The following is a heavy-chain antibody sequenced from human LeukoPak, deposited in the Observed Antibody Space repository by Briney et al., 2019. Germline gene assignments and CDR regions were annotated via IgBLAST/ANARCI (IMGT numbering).Heavy chain of an antibody. CDR1: GFTFSSYA. CDR3: AKGESNYDILASYGMDV. D-gene: IGHD3-9*01. Sequence: QSGGSLRLSCAASGFTFSSYAMSWVRQAPGKGLEWVSAISGSGGSTYYADSVKGRFTISRDNSKNTLYLQMNSLRAEDTAVYYCAKGESNYDILASYGMDVWGQGTTVTVSS. V-gene: IGHV3-23*01. CDR2: ISGSGGST. J-gene: IGHJ6*02.